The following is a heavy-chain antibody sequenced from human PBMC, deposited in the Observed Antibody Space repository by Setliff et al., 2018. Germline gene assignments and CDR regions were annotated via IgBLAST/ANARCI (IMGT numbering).Heavy chain of an antibody. V-gene: IGHV4-34*01. Sequence: SETLSLTCAVYSASFSGTYCSWIRQSPGKGLEWIGEINHTGSPNWIGEINHSGSPNYNPSLKSRVTMPVDTSKNQFSLKLTSVTAADTAVYYCRVWVDMIEVDSWAQGTLVTVSS. CDR3: RVWVDMIEVDS. CDR1: SASFSGTY. CDR2: INHSGSP. J-gene: IGHJ4*02. D-gene: IGHD3-22*01.